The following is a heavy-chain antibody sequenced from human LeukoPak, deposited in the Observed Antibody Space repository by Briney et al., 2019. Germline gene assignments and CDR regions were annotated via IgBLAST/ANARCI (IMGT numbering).Heavy chain of an antibody. V-gene: IGHV4-59*01. CDR3: ARGHDYVWGSYQGGYFDY. CDR2: IYYSAST. J-gene: IGHJ4*02. D-gene: IGHD3-16*02. Sequence: PSETLSLTCTVSGGSISSYYWSWIRQPPGKGLEWIGYIYYSASTNYNPSLKSRVTISVDTSKNQFSLKLSSVTAADTAVYYCARGHDYVWGSYQGGYFDYWGQGTLVTVSS. CDR1: GGSISSYY.